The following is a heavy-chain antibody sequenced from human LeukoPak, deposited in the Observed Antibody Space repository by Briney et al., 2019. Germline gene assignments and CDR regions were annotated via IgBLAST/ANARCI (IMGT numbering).Heavy chain of an antibody. D-gene: IGHD3-22*01. CDR1: GFTFSSYA. CDR3: AKDRCGLIVVVINAFDI. J-gene: IGHJ3*02. V-gene: IGHV3-23*01. Sequence: GGSLRLSCAASGFTFSSYAMSWVRQAPGKGLEWVSAITGSGGSTYYADSVKGRFTISRDDSKNTLYLQMNSLRAEDTAVYYCAKDRCGLIVVVINAFDIWGQGKMVTVSS. CDR2: ITGSGGST.